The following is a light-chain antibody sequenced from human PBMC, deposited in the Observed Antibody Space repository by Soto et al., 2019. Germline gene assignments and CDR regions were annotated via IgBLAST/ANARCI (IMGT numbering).Light chain of an antibody. CDR1: SSDVWSHNL. V-gene: IGLV2-23*02. CDR3: GSYGGSRAV. CDR2: EVS. J-gene: IGLJ7*01. Sequence: QSALTQPASVSGSPGQSITISCTGTSSDVWSHNLVSWYQQHPGQAPKLMIYEVSKRPLGVSARFSASKSGNTASLTISGLQAEDEADYYCGSYGGSRAVFGGGNQLTVL.